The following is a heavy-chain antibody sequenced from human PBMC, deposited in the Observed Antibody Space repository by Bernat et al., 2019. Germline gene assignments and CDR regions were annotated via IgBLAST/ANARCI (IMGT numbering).Heavy chain of an antibody. Sequence: EEQLVQSGGGLVQPGGSLRLSCAASGFTFSSYWMSWVRQAPGKGLEWVANIKQDGSEIKYLDSVKGRFTISRDNAKNSLSLQMNSLRAEDTAVYYCARDSWAQVVVDAFDIWGQGTMVTVSS. CDR1: GFTFSSYW. J-gene: IGHJ3*02. CDR2: IKQDGSEI. V-gene: IGHV3-7*03. CDR3: ARDSWAQVVVDAFDI. D-gene: IGHD2-2*01.